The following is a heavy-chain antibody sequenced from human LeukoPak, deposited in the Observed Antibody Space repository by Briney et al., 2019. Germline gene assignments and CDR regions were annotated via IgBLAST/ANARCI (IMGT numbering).Heavy chain of an antibody. CDR2: IDPNSGST. V-gene: IGHV1-2*02. CDR1: GYTFTGNY. D-gene: IGHD4-11*01. J-gene: IGHJ4*02. Sequence: ASVKVSCTASGYTFTGNYMHWVRQAPGQGLEYMGYIDPNSGSTYYIQKFQGRVTMTRDMSINTAYVELSSLTSDDTAVYYCARGGGTVAPAPWVPFAYWGQGTLVTVSS. CDR3: ARGGGTVAPAPWVPFAY.